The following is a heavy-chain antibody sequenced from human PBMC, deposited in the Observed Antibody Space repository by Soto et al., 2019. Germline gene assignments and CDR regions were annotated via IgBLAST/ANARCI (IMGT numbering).Heavy chain of an antibody. CDR2: INGRGNYK. V-gene: IGHV3-21*01. J-gene: IGHJ4*02. CDR1: GFSFSTYT. Sequence: LRLSCASSGFSFSTYTMNWVRQAPGKGLEWVSSINGRGNYKYYADSVRGRFTISRDNAKNSLYLQMNSLRAEDAAVYYCAREDGIVGTTSAFDYWGQGTLVTVSS. D-gene: IGHD1-26*01. CDR3: AREDGIVGTTSAFDY.